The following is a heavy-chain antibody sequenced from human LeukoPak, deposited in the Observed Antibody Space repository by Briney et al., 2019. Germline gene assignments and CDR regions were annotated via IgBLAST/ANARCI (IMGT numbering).Heavy chain of an antibody. CDR2: ISGSTSYI. CDR1: AFTFRTYS. V-gene: IGHV3-21*01. CDR3: ARGSDFVWGSYRPYFDY. J-gene: IGHJ4*02. D-gene: IGHD3-16*02. Sequence: GGSLRLSCLASAFTFRTYSMHWVRQAPGKGLEWVSSISGSTSYIYYADSVRGRFTISRDNAKNSLYLQMNSLRPEDTAVYYCARGSDFVWGSYRPYFDYWGQGTLVTVSS.